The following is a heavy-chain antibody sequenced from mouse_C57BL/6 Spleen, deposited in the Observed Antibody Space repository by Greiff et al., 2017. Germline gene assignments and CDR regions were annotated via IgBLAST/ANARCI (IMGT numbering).Heavy chain of an antibody. CDR3: ASIYYGNYWAMDD. CDR1: GFSLTSYG. CDR2: IWSGGST. V-gene: IGHV2-2*01. J-gene: IGHJ4*01. D-gene: IGHD2-1*01. Sequence: QVQLQQSGPGLVQPSQSLSITCTVSGFSLTSYGVHWVRQSPGKGLEWLGVIWSGGSTDYNAAFISRLSISKDNSKSQVFFKMNSRQAEDTAIYYCASIYYGNYWAMDDWGQGTSVTVAS.